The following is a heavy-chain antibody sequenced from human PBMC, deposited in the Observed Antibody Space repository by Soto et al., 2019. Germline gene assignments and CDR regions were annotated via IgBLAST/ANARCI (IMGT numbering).Heavy chain of an antibody. CDR3: AKSRYSDSSGDVYDD. CDR2: IGGSGRTT. J-gene: IGHJ4*02. CDR1: AFTFNNYA. V-gene: IGHV3-23*01. Sequence: EVQLLESGGGLVQPGGSLSLSCAASAFTFNNYAMSWVRQAPGKGLEWVSGIGGSGRTTYYADSVKGRFTISRGNSNITLFLQMNSLRAEDTAVYYCAKSRYSDSSGDVYDDWGQGTLVTVSS. D-gene: IGHD3-22*01.